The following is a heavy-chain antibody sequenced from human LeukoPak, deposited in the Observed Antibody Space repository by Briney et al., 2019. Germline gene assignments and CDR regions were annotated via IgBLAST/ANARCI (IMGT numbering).Heavy chain of an antibody. CDR3: ARDLIGGTYYYYYYGVDV. Sequence: GRSLRLSCAASGFTFSSYGMHWVRQAPGKGLEWVAVIWYDGSNKYYADSVKGRFTISRDNSKNTLYLQMDSLRAEDTAVYYCARDLIGGTYYYYYYGVDVWGQGTTVTVSS. V-gene: IGHV3-33*01. J-gene: IGHJ6*02. CDR2: IWYDGSNK. CDR1: GFTFSSYG. D-gene: IGHD3-16*01.